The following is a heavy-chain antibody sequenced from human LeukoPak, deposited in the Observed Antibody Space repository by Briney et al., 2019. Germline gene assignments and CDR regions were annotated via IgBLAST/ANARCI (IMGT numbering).Heavy chain of an antibody. D-gene: IGHD6-13*01. CDR2: ISSSGSTI. CDR3: ARVQYSSSWYFDY. V-gene: IGHV3-48*03. Sequence: GGSLRLSCAASGFTFSSYEMNWVRQAPGKGLEWVSYISSSGSTIYYADSVKGRFTISRDNAKNSLYLQMNSLRAEDTAVYYCARVQYSSSWYFDYWGQGTLVTVSS. J-gene: IGHJ4*02. CDR1: GFTFSSYE.